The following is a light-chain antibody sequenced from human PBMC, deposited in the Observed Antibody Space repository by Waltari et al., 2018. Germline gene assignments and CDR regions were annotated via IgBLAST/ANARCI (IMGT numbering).Light chain of an antibody. CDR1: SSDVGNYNH. V-gene: IGLV2-23*02. Sequence: QSALTQPASVSGSLGQSITISCTGTSSDVGNYNHVSLFQNHPGFAPKLIIYEVTKRPSGISNRFSGSKSGNTASLTISGLHAEDEAEYHCCSFVYGGSVVFGGGTKLTVL. CDR3: CSFVYGGSVV. CDR2: EVT. J-gene: IGLJ2*01.